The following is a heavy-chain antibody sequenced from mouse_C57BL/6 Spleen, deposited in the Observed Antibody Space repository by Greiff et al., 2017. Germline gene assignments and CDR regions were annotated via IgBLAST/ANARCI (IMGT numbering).Heavy chain of an antibody. V-gene: IGHV1-82*01. J-gene: IGHJ2*01. CDR2: IYPGDGDT. Sequence: VQLQQSGPELVKPGASVKISCKASGYAFSSSWMNWVKQRPGKGLEWIGRIYPGDGDTNYNGKFKGKATLTADKSSSTAYMQLSSLTSEDSAVYFCASLTSFDYWGQGTTLTVSS. CDR1: GYAFSSSW. CDR3: ASLTSFDY. D-gene: IGHD4-1*01.